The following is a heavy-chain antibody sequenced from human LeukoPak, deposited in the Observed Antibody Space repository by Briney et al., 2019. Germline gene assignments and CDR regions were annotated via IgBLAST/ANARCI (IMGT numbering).Heavy chain of an antibody. CDR1: GGSFNGYY. CDR2: INHSGST. D-gene: IGHD3-10*01. J-gene: IGHJ6*04. CDR3: ARGVLWFGELPAPRMDV. Sequence: KASETLSLTCAVYGGSFNGYYWSWIRQPPGKGLEWIGEINHSGSTNYNPSLKSRVTISVDTSKNQFSLKLSSVTAADTAVYYCARGVLWFGELPAPRMDVWGKGTTVTVSS. V-gene: IGHV4-34*01.